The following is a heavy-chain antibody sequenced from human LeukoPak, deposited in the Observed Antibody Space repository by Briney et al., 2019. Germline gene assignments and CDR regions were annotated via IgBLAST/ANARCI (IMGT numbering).Heavy chain of an antibody. CDR2: IKQDGSEK. CDR3: ARDIFDF. J-gene: IGHJ4*02. Sequence: SGGSLRLSCEASGVTFSSYVMSWVRQAPGKGLEWVANIKQDGSEKHYVDSVKGRFTISRDNAKNSLYLQMNSLRAEDTAVYYCARDIFDFWGQGTLVTVSS. CDR1: GVTFSSYV. V-gene: IGHV3-7*01.